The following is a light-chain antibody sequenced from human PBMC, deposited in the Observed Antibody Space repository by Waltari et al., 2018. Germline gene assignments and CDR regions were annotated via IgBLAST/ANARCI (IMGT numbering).Light chain of an antibody. Sequence: DLQMTQSPSSLSASVGDRVTISCRASKNIRSYLSWYQQKPGIAPKLVIYAASTLQSGVPSRFSGSGSGTNFTLTITSLQAEDFATYYCQQLHSYPVTFGGGTKVEIK. J-gene: IGKJ4*01. CDR1: KNIRSY. V-gene: IGKV1-39*01. CDR2: AAS. CDR3: QQLHSYPVT.